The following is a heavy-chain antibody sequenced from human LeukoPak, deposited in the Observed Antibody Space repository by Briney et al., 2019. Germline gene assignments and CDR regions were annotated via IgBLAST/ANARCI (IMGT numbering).Heavy chain of an antibody. Sequence: PSQTLSLTCTVSGGSISRGGYYWSWIRQHPGKGLEWIGYIYYSGSTYYNPSLKSRVTISVDTSKNQFSLKLSSVTAADTAVYYCARDHSNPSGWFDPWGQGTLVTVSS. D-gene: IGHD4-11*01. CDR1: GGSISRGGYY. V-gene: IGHV4-31*03. J-gene: IGHJ5*02. CDR3: ARDHSNPSGWFDP. CDR2: IYYSGST.